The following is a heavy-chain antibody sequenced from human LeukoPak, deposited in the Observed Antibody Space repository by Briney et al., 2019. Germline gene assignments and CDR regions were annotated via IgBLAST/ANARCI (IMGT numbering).Heavy chain of an antibody. J-gene: IGHJ6*02. D-gene: IGHD3-3*01. CDR1: GGSISSYY. CDR2: IYYSGST. CDR3: ARSRYDFWSGYYGYYYGMDV. V-gene: IGHV4-59*01. Sequence: LETLSLTCTVSGGSISSYYWSWIRQPPGKGLEWIGYIYYSGSTNYNPSLKSRVTISVDTSKNQFSLKLSSVTAADTAVYYCARSRYDFWSGYYGYYYGMDVWGQGTTVTVSS.